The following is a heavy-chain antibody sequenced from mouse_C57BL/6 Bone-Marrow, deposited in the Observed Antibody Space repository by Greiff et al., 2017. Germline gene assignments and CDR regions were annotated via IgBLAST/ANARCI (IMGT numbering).Heavy chain of an antibody. CDR1: GYTFTSYG. Sequence: QVQLQQSGAELARPGASVKLSCKASGYTFTSYGISWVKQRTGQGLEWIGEIYPRSGNTYYNEQFKGKATLTADKSSSTAYMELRSLTSEDSAVYFCARPGYYVGWYFDVWGTGTTVTVSS. D-gene: IGHD2-3*01. CDR2: IYPRSGNT. CDR3: ARPGYYVGWYFDV. V-gene: IGHV1-81*01. J-gene: IGHJ1*03.